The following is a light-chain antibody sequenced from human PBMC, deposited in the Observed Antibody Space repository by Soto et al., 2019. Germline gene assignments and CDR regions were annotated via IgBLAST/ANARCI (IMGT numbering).Light chain of an antibody. CDR3: QQRSNWVFT. CDR2: DAS. V-gene: IGKV3-11*01. Sequence: EIVLTQSPATLSLSPGERATLSCRASQSVSSNLAWYQQKPGQAPRLLIYDASNRATGIPARFSGSGSGTDFTLTISSLEPEDLAVYYCQQRSNWVFTFGPGTKVDIK. CDR1: QSVSSN. J-gene: IGKJ3*01.